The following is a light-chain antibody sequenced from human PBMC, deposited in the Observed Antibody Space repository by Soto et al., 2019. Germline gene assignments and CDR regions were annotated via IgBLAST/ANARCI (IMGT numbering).Light chain of an antibody. CDR1: SRDVGGYNY. J-gene: IGLJ1*01. V-gene: IGLV2-14*01. Sequence: QSVLTQPSSVSVSPCQSVTISCTGTSRDVGGYNYVSWYQQPPGKAPKLRIDEVSNRPSGVSNRFSGSKSGNTASLTISGLQAEDEADYYCSSYTSSRYVFGTGTKVTVL. CDR3: SSYTSSRYV. CDR2: EVS.